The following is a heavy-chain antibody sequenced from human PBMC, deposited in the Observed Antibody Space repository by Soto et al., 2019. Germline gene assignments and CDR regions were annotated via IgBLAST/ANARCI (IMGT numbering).Heavy chain of an antibody. CDR1: GGSFINFG. CDR3: AREGSGYNF. J-gene: IGHJ4*02. V-gene: IGHV1-69*13. D-gene: IGHD5-12*01. Sequence: GXSVKVSCKASGGSFINFGIIWVRQAPGQGLEWMGGIVPVFGRPNYAQRFRGRLTITADESTSTGYMELISLRSDDTAVYYRAREGSGYNFWGQGTQVTVSS. CDR2: IVPVFGRP.